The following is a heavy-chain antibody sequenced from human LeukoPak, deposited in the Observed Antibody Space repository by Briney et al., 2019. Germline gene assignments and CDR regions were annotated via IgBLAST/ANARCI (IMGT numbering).Heavy chain of an antibody. CDR3: ARGPSSGWYHL. D-gene: IGHD6-19*01. CDR1: GGSFTGYY. Sequence: SETLSLTRAVYGGSFTGYYWSWIRQPPGKGLEWIGEINHSGSTYYTPSLTSRATISVDTSKNQFSLKLSSVTAADTAVYYCARGPSSGWYHLWGQGTLVTVSS. V-gene: IGHV4-34*01. J-gene: IGHJ5*02. CDR2: INHSGST.